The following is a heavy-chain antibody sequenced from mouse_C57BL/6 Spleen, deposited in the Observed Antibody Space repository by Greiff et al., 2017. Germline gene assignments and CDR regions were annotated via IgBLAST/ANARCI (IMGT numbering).Heavy chain of an antibody. V-gene: IGHV7-1*01. CDR2: SRNKANDYTT. J-gene: IGHJ4*01. Sequence: EVHLVESGGGLVQSGRSLRLSCATSGFTFSDFYMEWVRQAPGKGLEWIAASRNKANDYTTEYSASVKGRFIVSRDTSQSILYLQMNALRAEDTAIYYCARDSYYYGTIFAMDYWGQGTSVTVSS. D-gene: IGHD1-1*01. CDR1: GFTFSDFY. CDR3: ARDSYYYGTIFAMDY.